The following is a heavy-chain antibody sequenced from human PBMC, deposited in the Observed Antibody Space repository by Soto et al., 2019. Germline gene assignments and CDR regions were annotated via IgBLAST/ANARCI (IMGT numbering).Heavy chain of an antibody. CDR1: GFTFSSYA. CDR2: VSAGGDMT. D-gene: IGHD3-10*01. J-gene: IGHJ6*02. Sequence: DVQLLESGGHLVQPGGSLRLSCAASGFTFSSYAMSWVRQAPGKGLEWVSSVSAGGDMTYYSDSVKGRFTISRDNPNNALFMQRNSLRIEYTALYYCARGDRGGSGSPASYYYSGLDVWGQGTTVTVS. CDR3: ARGDRGGSGSPASYYYSGLDV. V-gene: IGHV3-23*01.